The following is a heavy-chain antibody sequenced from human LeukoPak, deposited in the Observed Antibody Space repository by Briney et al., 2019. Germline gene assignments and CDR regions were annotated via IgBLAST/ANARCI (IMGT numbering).Heavy chain of an antibody. V-gene: IGHV4-34*01. CDR2: INHSGST. CDR1: GRSFSGYY. D-gene: IGHD6-13*01. CDR3: TRTKPYRIAAAAFSH. J-gene: IGHJ4*02. Sequence: PSETLSLTCAVYGRSFSGYYWSWIRQPPGKGLEWIGEINHSGSTNYNPSLKSRVTISVDTSKNQFSLKLSSVTAADTAVYYCTRTKPYRIAAAAFSHWGQGTLVTVSS.